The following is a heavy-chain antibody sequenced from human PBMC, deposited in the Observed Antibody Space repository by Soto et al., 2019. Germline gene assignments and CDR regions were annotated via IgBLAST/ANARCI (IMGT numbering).Heavy chain of an antibody. CDR1: GFSLTASGVG. J-gene: IGHJ3*02. V-gene: IGHV2-5*02. D-gene: IGHD6-13*01. CDR3: VHRGQQLWGAFDI. CDR2: IYWDDSK. Sequence: QITLKESGPPLVKPTQTLTLTCTFSGFSLTASGVGVAWVRQPPGKALEWLAIIYWDDSKLYSSSLKSRLTXTXDXSKNQVVLSMTNMDPVDTATYYCVHRGQQLWGAFDIWGQGTMVTVSS.